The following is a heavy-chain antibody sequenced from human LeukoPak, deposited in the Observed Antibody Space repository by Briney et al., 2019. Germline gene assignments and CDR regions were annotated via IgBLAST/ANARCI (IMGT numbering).Heavy chain of an antibody. CDR2: IYYSGST. Sequence: SQTLSLTCTVSGGSISSGGYYWSWFRQHPGKGLEWLGYIYYSGSTYYNPSLKSRITISVDTSKNQFSLRLSSVTAADTAVYYCARVRDRFVQERRNWFDPWGQGTLVTVSS. V-gene: IGHV4-31*03. CDR1: GGSISSGGYY. CDR3: ARVRDRFVQERRNWFDP. J-gene: IGHJ5*02. D-gene: IGHD1-1*01.